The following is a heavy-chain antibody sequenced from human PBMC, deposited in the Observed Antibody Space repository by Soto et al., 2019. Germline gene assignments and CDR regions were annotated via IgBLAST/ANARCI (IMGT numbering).Heavy chain of an antibody. J-gene: IGHJ4*02. Sequence: VQLVESGGGVVQPGRSLRLSCAASGFTFSDYAMHWVRQAPGKGLEWVAVVSHDGRNTHYADSVKGRFTISRDSSKNTVSPEMTSLRAGGKGVYCVGMGGRQCLATSDFGYGGRGALVTVSS. CDR1: GFTFSDYA. D-gene: IGHD3-16*01. V-gene: IGHV3-30*03. CDR3: GMGGRQCLATSDFGY. CDR2: VSHDGRNT.